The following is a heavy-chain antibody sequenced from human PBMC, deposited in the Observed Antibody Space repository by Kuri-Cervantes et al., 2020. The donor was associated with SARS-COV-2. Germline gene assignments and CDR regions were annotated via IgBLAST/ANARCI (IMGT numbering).Heavy chain of an antibody. D-gene: IGHD1-7*01. J-gene: IGHJ4*02. CDR3: ARDRITGPTDFAY. CDR2: IIPILGIA. V-gene: IGHV1-69*04. CDR1: GGTFSSYT. Sequence: SVKVSCKASGGTFSSYTISWVRQAPGQGLEWMGRIIPILGIANYAQKFQGRVTITADKSTSTAYMELSSLRSEDTAVYYCARDRITGPTDFAYWGKGTLVTVSS.